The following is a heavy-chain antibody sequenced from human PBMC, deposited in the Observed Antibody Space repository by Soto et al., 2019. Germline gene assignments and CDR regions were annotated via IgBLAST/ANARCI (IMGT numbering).Heavy chain of an antibody. CDR2: IKPDGSEK. D-gene: IGHD3-22*01. J-gene: IGHJ3*02. CDR1: GFTFSTYW. V-gene: IGHV3-7*04. CDR3: ARGDYYDISGPFSDAFDI. Sequence: GGSLRLSCAASGFTFSTYWMSWVRQAPGKGLEWVANIKPDGSEKWYVDSVKGRFTISRDNAKNSLHLQMDSLRAEDTAVYYCARGDYYDISGPFSDAFDIWGQGTMVTVSS.